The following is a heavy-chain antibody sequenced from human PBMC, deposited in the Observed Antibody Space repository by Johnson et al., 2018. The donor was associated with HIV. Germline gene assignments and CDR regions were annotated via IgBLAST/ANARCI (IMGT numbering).Heavy chain of an antibody. D-gene: IGHD2-2*01. CDR3: AKFHGSSASDAFDI. V-gene: IGHV3-30*18. CDR2: ISYDGSKK. CDR1: GFTFSNAW. J-gene: IGHJ3*02. Sequence: VHLVESGGGLVKPGGSLRLSCAASGFTFSNAWMSWVRQAPGKGLEWVSSISYDGSKKHYVDSVKGRFTISRDNSKNTLYLQMNSLRAEDTAVYYCAKFHGSSASDAFDIWGQGTMVTVSS.